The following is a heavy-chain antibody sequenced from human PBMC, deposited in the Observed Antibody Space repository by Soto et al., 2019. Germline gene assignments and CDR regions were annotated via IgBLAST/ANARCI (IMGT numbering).Heavy chain of an antibody. CDR3: ARDKITGLFDY. CDR1: GGSFSGYY. D-gene: IGHD2-8*02. J-gene: IGHJ4*02. CDR2: INHSGST. Sequence: VQLEQWGAGLLKPSETLSLTCAVYGGSFSGYYWTWIRQPPGTGLEWIGEINHSGSTNYNPSLKSRVTISVDTSKNQFSLKLTSVTAADTAVYYCARDKITGLFDYWGQGTVVTVSS. V-gene: IGHV4-34*01.